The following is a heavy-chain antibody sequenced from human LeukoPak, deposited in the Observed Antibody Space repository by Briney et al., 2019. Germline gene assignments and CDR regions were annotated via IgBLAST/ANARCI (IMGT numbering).Heavy chain of an antibody. J-gene: IGHJ3*02. V-gene: IGHV3-48*01. CDR2: ISSSSSTI. D-gene: IGHD3-10*01. Sequence: GGSLRLSCAASGFTFGSYSMNWVRQAPGKGLEWVSYISSSSSTIYYADSVKGRFTISRDNAKNSLYLQMNSLRAEDTAVYYCARGARVRLLWFGEFRGAFDIWGQGTMVTVSS. CDR3: ARGARVRLLWFGEFRGAFDI. CDR1: GFTFGSYS.